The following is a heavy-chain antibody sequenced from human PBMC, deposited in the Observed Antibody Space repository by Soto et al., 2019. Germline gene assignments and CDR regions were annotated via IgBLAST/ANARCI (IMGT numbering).Heavy chain of an antibody. D-gene: IGHD3-3*01. V-gene: IGHV4-59*01. Sequence: SETLSLTCTVSGGSISSYYWSWIRQPPGKGLEWIGYIYYSGSTNYNPSLKNRVTISVDTSKNQFSLKLSSVTAADTAVYYCARRGESSYDFWSGYYGEAYFDYWGQGTLVTVSS. CDR1: GGSISSYY. CDR3: ARRGESSYDFWSGYYGEAYFDY. CDR2: IYYSGST. J-gene: IGHJ4*02.